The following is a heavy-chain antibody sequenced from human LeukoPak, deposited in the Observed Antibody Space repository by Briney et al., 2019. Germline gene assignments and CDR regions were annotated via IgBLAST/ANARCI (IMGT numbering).Heavy chain of an antibody. CDR2: IYTGGGT. V-gene: IGHV3-66*01. Sequence: GGSLRLSCAASGFSISHYYMTWVGQTPGKGLDWVSVIYTGGGTNYSDSVKGRFTISRDNSKNTLYLQMNNLKADDTGLYYWARGQAYSGPDCYSDWGQGTLVTVSS. CDR3: ARGQAYSGPDCYSD. J-gene: IGHJ4*02. CDR1: GFSISHYY. D-gene: IGHD2-21*02.